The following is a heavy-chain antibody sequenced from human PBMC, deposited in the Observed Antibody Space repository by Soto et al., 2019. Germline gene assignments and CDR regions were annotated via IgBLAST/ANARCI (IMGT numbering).Heavy chain of an antibody. CDR1: GFTFSSYW. CDR2: VNSDGSST. J-gene: IGHJ6*02. Sequence: GGSLRLSCAASGFTFSSYWMHWVRQAPGKGLVWVSRVNSDGSSTSYADSVKGRFTISRDNVKNTLYLQMNSLRAEDTAVYYCAREERDSSSWYSPYYGMDVWGQGTTVTVSS. V-gene: IGHV3-74*01. CDR3: AREERDSSSWYSPYYGMDV. D-gene: IGHD6-13*01.